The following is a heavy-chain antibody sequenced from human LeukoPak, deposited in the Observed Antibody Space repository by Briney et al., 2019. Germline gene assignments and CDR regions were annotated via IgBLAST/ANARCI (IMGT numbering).Heavy chain of an antibody. Sequence: GGSLRLSCAGSGFTFSAYSMNWVRQAPGKGLDWLSYISGGSNTIYYADSVKGRFTISRDNARNSLYLQMNSLRAEDTGVYYCAKDWTDTFDYWGQGTLVTVSS. CDR1: GFTFSAYS. CDR2: ISGGSNTI. V-gene: IGHV3-48*04. J-gene: IGHJ4*02. CDR3: AKDWTDTFDY. D-gene: IGHD3/OR15-3a*01.